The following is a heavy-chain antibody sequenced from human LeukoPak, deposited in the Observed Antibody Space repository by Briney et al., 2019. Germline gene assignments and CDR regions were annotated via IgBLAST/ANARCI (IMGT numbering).Heavy chain of an antibody. V-gene: IGHV3-23*01. Sequence: PGGSLRLSCAASGFTFSSYAMSWVRQAPGKGLEWVSAISGSGGSTYYADSVKGRFTISRDNSKNTLYLQMNSLRAEDTAVYYCARDQPGDSLYGDPIYYYYMDVWGKGTTVTVSS. CDR2: ISGSGGST. CDR3: ARDQPGDSLYGDPIYYYYMDV. J-gene: IGHJ6*03. CDR1: GFTFSSYA. D-gene: IGHD4-17*01.